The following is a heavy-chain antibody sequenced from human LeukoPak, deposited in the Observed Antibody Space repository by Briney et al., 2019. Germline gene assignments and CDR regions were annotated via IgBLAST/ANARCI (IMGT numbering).Heavy chain of an antibody. CDR3: ARESYSFDY. D-gene: IGHD1-26*01. J-gene: IGHJ4*02. Sequence: PSETLSLTCTVSGGSISIYYWSWIRQPPGKGLEWIGYIYYSGSTNYNPSLKSRVTISVDTSKNQFSLKLSSVTAADTAVYYCARESYSFDYWGQGTLVTVSS. V-gene: IGHV4-59*01. CDR2: IYYSGST. CDR1: GGSISIYY.